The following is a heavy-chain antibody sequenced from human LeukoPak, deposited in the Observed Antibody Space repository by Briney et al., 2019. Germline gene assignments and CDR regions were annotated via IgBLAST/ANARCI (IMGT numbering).Heavy chain of an antibody. CDR1: GGSFSGYY. CDR3: ARRGVLGIAAA. D-gene: IGHD6-13*01. Sequence: KPSGTLSLTCAVYGGSFSGYYWSWIRQPPGKGLEWIGEINHSGSTNYNPSLKSRVTILVDTSKNQFSLKLSSVTAADTAVYYCARRGVLGIAAAWGQGTLVTVSS. V-gene: IGHV4-34*01. CDR2: INHSGST. J-gene: IGHJ4*02.